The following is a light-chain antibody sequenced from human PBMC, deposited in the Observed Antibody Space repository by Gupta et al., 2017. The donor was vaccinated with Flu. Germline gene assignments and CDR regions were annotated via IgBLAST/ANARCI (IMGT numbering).Light chain of an antibody. CDR3: ISYTTMSTLGV. CDR2: EVN. J-gene: IGLJ2*01. CDR1: NSDIGINNY. V-gene: IGLV2-14*01. Sequence: QSALTQPASVPGSPGPSITIPCTGTNSDIGINNYVPWYQQHPGKAPKLMLYEVNNRPSGVSSRFSGSKSGNTASLTISGLQAEDEADYFCISYTTMSTLGVFGGGTELTVL.